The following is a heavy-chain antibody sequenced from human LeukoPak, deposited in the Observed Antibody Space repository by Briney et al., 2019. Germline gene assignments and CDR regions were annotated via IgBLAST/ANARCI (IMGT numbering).Heavy chain of an antibody. Sequence: GGSLRLSCAASGFTFSSYSMNWVRQAPGKGLEWVSSISSSSSYIYYADSVKGRFTISRDNAKNSLYLQMNSLRAEDTAVYYCAREEYYYGSGSPRPSWYFDPWGRGTLATVSS. J-gene: IGHJ2*01. CDR3: AREEYYYGSGSPRPSWYFDP. V-gene: IGHV3-21*01. D-gene: IGHD3-10*01. CDR2: ISSSSSYI. CDR1: GFTFSSYS.